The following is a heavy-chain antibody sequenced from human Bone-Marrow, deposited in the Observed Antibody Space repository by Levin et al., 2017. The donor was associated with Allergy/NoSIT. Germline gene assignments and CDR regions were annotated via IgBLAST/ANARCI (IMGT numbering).Heavy chain of an antibody. J-gene: IGHJ2*01. CDR2: LYYSGST. V-gene: IGHV4-59*01. Sequence: SETLSLTCSVSGDSINNDYWSWIRQPPGKGPEWIGYLYYSGSTNYNPSLKSRVTMSIDKSKNQFSLRLTSVTAADTAVYYCARGRLYWYFDLWGRGTLVTVSS. CDR1: GDSINNDY. CDR3: ARGRLYWYFDL.